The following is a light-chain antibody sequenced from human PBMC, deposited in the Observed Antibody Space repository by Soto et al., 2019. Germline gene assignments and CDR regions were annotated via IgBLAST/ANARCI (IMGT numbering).Light chain of an antibody. CDR2: DVS. V-gene: IGLV2-14*03. CDR1: SSDVGGYNY. J-gene: IGLJ2*01. CDR3: SSYSSSFSRVV. Sequence: QSALTQPASVSGSPGQSITISCTGTSSDVGGYNYVSWYQQHPGKAPKLMIHDVSNRPSGVSNRFSGSKSGNTASLTISGLQAEDEADYYCSSYSSSFSRVVFGGGTKLTVL.